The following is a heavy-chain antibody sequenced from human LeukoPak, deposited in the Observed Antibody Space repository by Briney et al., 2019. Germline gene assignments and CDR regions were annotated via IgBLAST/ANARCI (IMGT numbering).Heavy chain of an antibody. D-gene: IGHD1-7*01. J-gene: IGHJ5*02. V-gene: IGHV1-69*06. Sequence: SVKVSCKASGGTFSSYAISWVRQAPGQGLEWMGRIIPIFGTASYAQKFQGRVTITADKSTSTAYMELSSLRSEDTAVYYCARADNWNYGGDWFDPWGQGTLVTVSS. CDR3: ARADNWNYGGDWFDP. CDR2: IIPIFGTA. CDR1: GGTFSSYA.